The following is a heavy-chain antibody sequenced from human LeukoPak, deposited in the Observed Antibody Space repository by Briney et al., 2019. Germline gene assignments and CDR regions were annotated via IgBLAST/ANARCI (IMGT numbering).Heavy chain of an antibody. V-gene: IGHV1-69*05. CDR3: ARDQSGDSNYFDY. CDR1: GYTFTSYG. CDR2: IIPIFGTA. Sequence: SVKVSCKASGYTFTSYGISWVRQAPGQGLEWMGGIIPIFGTANYAQKFRGRVTITTDGSTSTAYMELSSLISEDTAVYYCARDQSGDSNYFDYWGQGTLVTVSS. J-gene: IGHJ4*02. D-gene: IGHD3-10*01.